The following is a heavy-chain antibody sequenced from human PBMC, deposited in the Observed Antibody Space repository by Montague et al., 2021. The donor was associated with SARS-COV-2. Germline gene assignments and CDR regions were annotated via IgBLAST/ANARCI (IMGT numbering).Heavy chain of an antibody. V-gene: IGHV6-1*01. CDR1: GDSVSSNSAA. CDR3: ARDLKPPGDILTGYLPYYYYMDV. D-gene: IGHD3-9*01. J-gene: IGHJ6*03. Sequence: LSGDSVSSNSAAWNWTRQSPLGGLEWLGRTYYRSKWYNDYAVSVKGRITINPDTSKNQFSLQLNSVTPEDTTVYYCARDLKPPGDILTGYLPYYYYMDVWGKGTTVTVSS. CDR2: TYYRSKWYN.